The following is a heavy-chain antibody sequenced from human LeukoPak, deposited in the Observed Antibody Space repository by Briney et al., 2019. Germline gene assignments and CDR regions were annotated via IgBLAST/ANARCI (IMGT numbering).Heavy chain of an antibody. D-gene: IGHD2-2*01. V-gene: IGHV4-4*02. CDR2: IYYGGST. CDR3: ARGSRYCSSTSCYADFDY. CDR1: GGSISSSNW. Sequence: NPSETLSLTCAVSGGSISSSNWWSWVRQPPGKGLEWLGEIYYGGSTNYNTSLKSRVTISVDKSENQISLNLNSVTAADTAVYYCARGSRYCSSTSCYADFDYWGQGTLVTVSS. J-gene: IGHJ4*02.